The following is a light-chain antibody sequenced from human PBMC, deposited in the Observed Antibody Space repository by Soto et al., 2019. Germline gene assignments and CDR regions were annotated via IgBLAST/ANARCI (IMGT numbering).Light chain of an antibody. CDR3: GSWDSSLSAYV. CDR2: DDN. CDR1: KSNIGSNY. Sequence: QSVLTQPPSVSAAPGQTVTIACSGTKSNIGSNYISWYQQLPGTAPKLVIYDDNKRPSGIPDRFSGSKSGTSATLGITGFQTGDEADYYCGSWDSSLSAYVFGTGTKLTVL. V-gene: IGLV1-51*01. J-gene: IGLJ1*01.